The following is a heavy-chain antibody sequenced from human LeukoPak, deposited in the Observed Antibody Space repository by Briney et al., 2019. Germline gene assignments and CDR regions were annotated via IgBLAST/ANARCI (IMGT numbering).Heavy chain of an antibody. CDR1: GFTFSSYE. J-gene: IGHJ4*02. CDR3: ARVQRGIAVALDY. CDR2: ISTTGSSI. V-gene: IGHV3-48*03. Sequence: GGSLRLSYAASGFTFSSYEMNWVRQAPGKGLEWVSYISTTGSSIYYADSVKGRFTISRDNVKNLLYLQMNSLRAEDTAVYYCARVQRGIAVALDYWGQGTLVTVSS. D-gene: IGHD6-19*01.